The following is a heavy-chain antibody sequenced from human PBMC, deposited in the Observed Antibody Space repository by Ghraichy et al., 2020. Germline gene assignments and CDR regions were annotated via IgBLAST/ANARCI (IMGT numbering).Heavy chain of an antibody. J-gene: IGHJ6*02. CDR3: AREGGTTVTTPYYYYGMDV. V-gene: IGHV4-4*02. D-gene: IGHD4-11*01. CDR1: GGSISSSNW. CDR2: IYHSGST. Sequence: TLSLTCAVSGGSISSSNWWSWVRQPPGKGLEWIGEIYHSGSTNYNPSLKSRVTISVDKSKNQFSLKLSSVTAADTAVYYCAREGGTTVTTPYYYYGMDVWGQGTTVTVSS.